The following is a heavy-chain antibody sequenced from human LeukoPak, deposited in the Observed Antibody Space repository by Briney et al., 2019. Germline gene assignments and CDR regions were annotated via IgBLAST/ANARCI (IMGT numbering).Heavy chain of an antibody. CDR3: ARDFPPEAVAGQPFDY. Sequence: GGSLRLSCAASGFTFSSYSMNWVRQAPGKGLEWVSSISSSSSYIYYADSVKGRFTISRDNAKNSLYLQMNSLRAEDTAVYYCARDFPPEAVAGQPFDYWGQGTLVTVSS. J-gene: IGHJ4*02. CDR2: ISSSSSYI. V-gene: IGHV3-21*01. D-gene: IGHD6-19*01. CDR1: GFTFSSYS.